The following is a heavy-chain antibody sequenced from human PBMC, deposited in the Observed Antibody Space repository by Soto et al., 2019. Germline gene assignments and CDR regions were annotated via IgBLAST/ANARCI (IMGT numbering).Heavy chain of an antibody. CDR2: ISHDGGAT. CDR1: GFTFSTSG. V-gene: IGHV3-30*18. CDR3: AKDWDSSGWYNWFDP. Sequence: QVQLVESGGGVVQSGRSLRLSCAASGFTFSTSGMHWIRQAPGKGLEWVAMISHDGGATYYVDSVKGRFTISRDTDKNTLHLQMDSLRPEDTATYYCAKDWDSSGWYNWFDPRGQGTLVTVSS. D-gene: IGHD6-13*01. J-gene: IGHJ5*02.